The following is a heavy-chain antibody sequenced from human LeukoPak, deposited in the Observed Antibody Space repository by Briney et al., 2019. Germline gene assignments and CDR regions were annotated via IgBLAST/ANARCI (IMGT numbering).Heavy chain of an antibody. CDR3: ARVEDCGGDCFVRNFFDY. CDR1: GGSFSGYY. J-gene: IGHJ4*02. V-gene: IGHV4-34*01. D-gene: IGHD2-21*02. CDR2: INHSGST. Sequence: PSETLSLTCAVYGGSFSGYYWSWIRQPPGKGLEWIGEINHSGSTNYNPSLKSRVTISVDTSENQFSLKLSSVTAADTAVYYCARVEDCGGDCFVRNFFDYWGQGTRVTVSS.